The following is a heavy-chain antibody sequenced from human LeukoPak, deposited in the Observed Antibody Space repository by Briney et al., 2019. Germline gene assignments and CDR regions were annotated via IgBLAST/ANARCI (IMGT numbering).Heavy chain of an antibody. CDR3: ARDDAGELYDYVPYGMDV. Sequence: PSETLSLTCTVSGGSVRRGNYYWTWIRQPAGSGLEWIGRIYTSGTTDYNPSLRTRVTISVDASRNQFSLKLSSVTAADTAVYFCARDDAGELYDYVPYGMDVWGQGTTVTVSS. CDR1: GGSVRRGNYY. V-gene: IGHV4-61*02. J-gene: IGHJ6*02. CDR2: IYTSGTT. D-gene: IGHD3-16*01.